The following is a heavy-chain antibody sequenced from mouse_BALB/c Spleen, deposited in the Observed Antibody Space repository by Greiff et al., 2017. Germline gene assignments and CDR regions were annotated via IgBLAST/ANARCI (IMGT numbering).Heavy chain of an antibody. CDR2: IYPGDGST. CDR3: ARDCLFDY. CDR1: GYTFTSYY. J-gene: IGHJ2*01. Sequence: VQLHQSGPELVKPGASVKMSCKASGYTFTSYYIHWVKQRPGQGLEWIGWIYPGDGSTKYNEKFKGKTTLTADKSSSTAYMLLSSLTSEDSAIYFCARDCLFDYWGQGTTLTVSS. V-gene: IGHV1S56*01.